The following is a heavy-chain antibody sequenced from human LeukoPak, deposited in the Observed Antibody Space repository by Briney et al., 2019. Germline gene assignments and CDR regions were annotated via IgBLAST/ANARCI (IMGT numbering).Heavy chain of an antibody. CDR1: GGSFSGYY. CDR2: INHSGST. V-gene: IGHV4-34*01. Sequence: SETLSLTCAVYGGSFSGYYWSWIRQPPRKGLEWIGEINHSGSTNYNPCLKSRVTISVDTSKNQFSLKLSSVTAADTAVYYCASLRGDYADAFDIWGQGTMVTVSS. CDR3: ASLRGDYADAFDI. J-gene: IGHJ3*02. D-gene: IGHD4-17*01.